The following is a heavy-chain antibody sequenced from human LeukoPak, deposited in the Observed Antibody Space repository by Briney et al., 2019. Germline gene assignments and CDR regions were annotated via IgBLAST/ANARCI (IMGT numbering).Heavy chain of an antibody. CDR2: MNPNSGNI. CDR3: ARGPRIVGATTSYYFDY. J-gene: IGHJ4*02. Sequence: GASVKVSCKASGYTFTSYDINWVRQAAGQGLEWMGWMNPNSGNIGYAQKFQGRVTMTRNTSISTAYMELSSLRSEDTAVYYCARGPRIVGATTSYYFDYWGQGTLVTVSS. CDR1: GYTFTSYD. V-gene: IGHV1-8*01. D-gene: IGHD1-26*01.